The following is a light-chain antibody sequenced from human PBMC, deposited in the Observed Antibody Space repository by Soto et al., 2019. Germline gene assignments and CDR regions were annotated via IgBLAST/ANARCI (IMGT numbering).Light chain of an antibody. CDR2: EVS. J-gene: IGLJ1*01. CDR1: TSDVGSYNL. Sequence: QSVLTQPASVSGSPGQSITISCTGTTSDVGSYNLVSWYQQHPDKAPKLMIYEVSKRPSGVSNRFSGSKSGNTASLTISGLQAEDEADYYCCSYAGSSTPLIFGTGTKVT. CDR3: CSYAGSSTPLI. V-gene: IGLV2-23*02.